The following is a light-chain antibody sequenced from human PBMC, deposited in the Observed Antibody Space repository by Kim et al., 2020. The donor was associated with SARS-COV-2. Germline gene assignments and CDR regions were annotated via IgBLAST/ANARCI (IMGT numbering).Light chain of an antibody. J-gene: IGLJ1*01. Sequence: ALGRTVRLTCQGDVLRRSFAAWYQQKPGQAPVLVAYGKNYRPSGIPDRFSGSTSGTASSLTINGAQAEDEADYYCHCRDINNNQHVFGAGTKVTVL. CDR3: HCRDINNNQHV. V-gene: IGLV3-19*01. CDR2: GKN. CDR1: VLRRSF.